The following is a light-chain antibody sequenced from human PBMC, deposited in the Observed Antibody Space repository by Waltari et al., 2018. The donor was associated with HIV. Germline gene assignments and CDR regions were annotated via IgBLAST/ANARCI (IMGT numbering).Light chain of an antibody. CDR2: AVS. J-gene: IGLJ2*01. Sequence: QSALTQPASVSGSPGQSITISCTGTSRDVGGDNYVSWYQQHPDKAPKLMIYAVSNRPSGVSNRFSGSKSGNTASLTISGLQAEDEADYYCTSYTSSSTVVFGGGTKLTVL. CDR3: TSYTSSSTVV. V-gene: IGLV2-14*01. CDR1: SRDVGGDNY.